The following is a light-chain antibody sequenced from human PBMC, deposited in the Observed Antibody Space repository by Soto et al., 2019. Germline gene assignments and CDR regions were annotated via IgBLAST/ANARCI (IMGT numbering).Light chain of an antibody. Sequence: QSALTQPPSASGSPGQSVTISCTGTSRDVGGHDYVSWYQQHPGKAPKLMIYEVSKRPSGVPDRFSGSKSGNTASLTVSGLLAEDEADYYCSSYVTGNSLIFGGGTKLTVL. CDR1: SRDVGGHDY. J-gene: IGLJ2*01. CDR2: EVS. CDR3: SSYVTGNSLI. V-gene: IGLV2-8*01.